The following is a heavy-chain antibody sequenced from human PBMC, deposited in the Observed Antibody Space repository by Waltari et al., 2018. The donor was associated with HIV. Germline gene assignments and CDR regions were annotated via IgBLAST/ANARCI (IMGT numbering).Heavy chain of an antibody. J-gene: IGHJ4*02. CDR3: TSTGGGITDY. CDR1: GFTLTNAW. D-gene: IGHD2-15*01. CDR2: IKSEDDGGTT. Sequence: EVQLVESGGGLVKPGASLRLSCAASGFTLTNAWMSWVRQAPGKGREWVGRIKSEDDGGTTDYAAPVKGRFTISRDDAKNALYLQMNSLKTGDTALYYCTSTGGGITDYWGQGTLVTVSS. V-gene: IGHV3-15*01.